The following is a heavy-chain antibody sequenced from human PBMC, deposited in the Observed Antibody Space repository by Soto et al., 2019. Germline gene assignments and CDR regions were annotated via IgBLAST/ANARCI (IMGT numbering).Heavy chain of an antibody. V-gene: IGHV3-11*01. CDR1: GFTFSDYY. CDR2: ISSSGSTI. D-gene: IGHD3-22*01. J-gene: IGHJ3*02. CDR3: ARQGTYYYDSSGYPSRNAFDI. Sequence: GGSLRLSCAASGFTFSDYYMSWIRQAPGKGLEWVSYISSSGSTIYYADSVKGRFTISRDKAKNSLYLQMNSLRAEDTAVYYCARQGTYYYDSSGYPSRNAFDIWGQGTMVTVSS.